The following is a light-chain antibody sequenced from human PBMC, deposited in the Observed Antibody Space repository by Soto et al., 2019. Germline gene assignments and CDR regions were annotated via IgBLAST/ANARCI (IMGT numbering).Light chain of an antibody. V-gene: IGLV1-51*01. Sequence: QSVLTQPPSVSAAPGQKFTISGSGSSSNIGNNYGSWYQQLPGTAPKLLIYDNNKRPSGIPDRFSGSKSGTSATLGITGLQTGDESDYYCGTWDSSLSAVVFGGGTQLTVL. J-gene: IGLJ2*01. CDR3: GTWDSSLSAVV. CDR1: SSNIGNNY. CDR2: DNN.